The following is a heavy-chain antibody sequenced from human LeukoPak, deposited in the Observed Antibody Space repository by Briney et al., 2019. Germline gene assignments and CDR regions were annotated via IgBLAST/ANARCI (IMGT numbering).Heavy chain of an antibody. V-gene: IGHV4-59*01. CDR2: IFYRGST. CDR3: ARGLYSSSWYFEVSGNWFDP. J-gene: IGHJ5*02. CDR1: GGSLSSYY. D-gene: IGHD6-13*01. Sequence: SESLSLTCTVSGGSLSSYYWSWVRQPPGEGLGWVGYIFYRGSTNYNPSLKSRVTISVDTSKNQFSLKLSSVTAADTAVYYCARGLYSSSWYFEVSGNWFDPWGQGTLVTVSS.